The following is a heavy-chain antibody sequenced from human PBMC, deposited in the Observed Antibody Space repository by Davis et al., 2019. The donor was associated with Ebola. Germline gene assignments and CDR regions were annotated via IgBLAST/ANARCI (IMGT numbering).Heavy chain of an antibody. CDR1: GGSISSGGHS. D-gene: IGHD3-10*01. Sequence: MPSETLSLTCAVSGGSISSGGHSWSWIRQPPGKGLDWIGYIFHSGSTYYNPSLKSRVTISVDRSKNQFSLKLSSVTAADTAVYYCARYVLSGSGSYFDYWGQGTLVTVSS. J-gene: IGHJ4*02. V-gene: IGHV4-30-2*01. CDR3: ARYVLSGSGSYFDY. CDR2: IFHSGST.